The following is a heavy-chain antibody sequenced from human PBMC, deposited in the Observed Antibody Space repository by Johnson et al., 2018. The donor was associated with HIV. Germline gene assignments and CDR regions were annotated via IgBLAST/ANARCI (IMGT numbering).Heavy chain of an antibody. Sequence: VQLVESGGVVVQPGGSLRLSCAASGFTFNDYAMHWVRQAPGKGLEWVSLISWDGGSTYYADSVKGRFTISRDTSRNMLYLQMDSLRPEDTALYFCARGSLTDDSFAEWGQGTMVLVSS. V-gene: IGHV3-43D*03. J-gene: IGHJ3*01. CDR1: GFTFNDYA. D-gene: IGHD2-8*01. CDR2: ISWDGGST. CDR3: ARGSLTDDSFAE.